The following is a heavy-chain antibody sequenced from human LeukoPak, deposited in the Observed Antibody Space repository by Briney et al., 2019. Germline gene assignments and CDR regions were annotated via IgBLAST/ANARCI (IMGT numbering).Heavy chain of an antibody. CDR2: ISSNGGST. CDR3: ARGIHFDY. V-gene: IGHV3-64*01. CDR1: GFTFSSYG. D-gene: IGHD2/OR15-2a*01. J-gene: IGHJ4*02. Sequence: GGSLRLSCAASGFTFSSYGMHWVRQAPGKGLEYVSAISSNGGSTYYANSVKGRFTISRDNSKNTLYLQMGSLRAEDMAVYYCARGIHFDYWGQGTLVTVSS.